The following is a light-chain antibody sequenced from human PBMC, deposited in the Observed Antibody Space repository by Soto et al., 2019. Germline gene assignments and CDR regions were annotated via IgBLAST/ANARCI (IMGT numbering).Light chain of an antibody. CDR1: QIVSGN. V-gene: IGKV3-15*01. Sequence: ELVMTQSPAPLSVSPGERVTLSCRASQIVSGNLAWYQQKTGQDPRLLSYGASTRATGIPARFSGSGSGTAVTLTIISLQSEDFVVSYCQQYNNWPPLTFGGGTKVEIK. CDR3: QQYNNWPPLT. CDR2: GAS. J-gene: IGKJ4*01.